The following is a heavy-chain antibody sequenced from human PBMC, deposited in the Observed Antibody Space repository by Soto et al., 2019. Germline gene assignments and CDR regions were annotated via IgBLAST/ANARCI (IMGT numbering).Heavy chain of an antibody. V-gene: IGHV3-7*04. D-gene: IGHD3-22*01. CDR2: IKQDGSEK. Sequence: PGGSLRLSCAASGFTFSSSWMSWVRQAPGKGLEWVANIKQDGSEKNYVDSVKGRFTISRDNAKNSLYLQMNSLRAEDTAVYYCARKVYYYDSSPAGCFAPWGQGT. CDR1: GFTFSSSW. J-gene: IGHJ5*02. CDR3: ARKVYYYDSSPAGCFAP.